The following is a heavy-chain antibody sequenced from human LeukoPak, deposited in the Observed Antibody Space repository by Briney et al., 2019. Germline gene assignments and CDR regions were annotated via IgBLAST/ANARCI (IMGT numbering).Heavy chain of an antibody. D-gene: IGHD3-10*01. V-gene: IGHV4-61*02. J-gene: IGHJ6*04. Sequence: SETLSLTCTVSGGSISSSSYYWSWIRQPAGKGLEWIGRIYTSGSTNYNPSLKSRVTISVDTSKNQFSLKLSSVTAADTAVYYCARVLRGYYGSGTLDVWGKGTTVTVSS. CDR2: IYTSGST. CDR3: ARVLRGYYGSGTLDV. CDR1: GGSISSSSYY.